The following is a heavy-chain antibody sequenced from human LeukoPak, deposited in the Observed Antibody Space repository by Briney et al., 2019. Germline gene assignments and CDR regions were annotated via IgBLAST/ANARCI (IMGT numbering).Heavy chain of an antibody. CDR2: IIPIFGTA. CDR3: ARGKGYSYGSPLLDY. D-gene: IGHD5-18*01. CDR1: GGTFSSYA. J-gene: IGHJ4*02. Sequence: RASVKVSRKASGGTFSSYAISWVRQAPGQGLEWMGGIIPIFGTANYAQKFQGRVTITADKSTSTAYMELSSLRSEDTAVYYCARGKGYSYGSPLLDYWGQGTLVTVSS. V-gene: IGHV1-69*06.